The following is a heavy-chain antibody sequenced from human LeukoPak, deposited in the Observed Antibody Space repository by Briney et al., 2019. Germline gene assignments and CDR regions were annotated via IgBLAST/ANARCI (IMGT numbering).Heavy chain of an antibody. D-gene: IGHD3-22*01. CDR3: AKDRSYYDSSGYYDY. Sequence: GGSLRLSCAAPGFTFSSYAMSWVRQAPGKGLEWVSAISGSGGSTYYADSVKGRFTISRDNSKNTLYLQMNSLRAEDTAVYYCAKDRSYYDSSGYYDYWGQGTLVTVSS. CDR1: GFTFSSYA. J-gene: IGHJ4*02. CDR2: ISGSGGST. V-gene: IGHV3-23*01.